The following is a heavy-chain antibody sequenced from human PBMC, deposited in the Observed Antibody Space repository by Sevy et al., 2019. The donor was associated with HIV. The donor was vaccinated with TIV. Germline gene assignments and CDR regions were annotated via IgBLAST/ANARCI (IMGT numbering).Heavy chain of an antibody. D-gene: IGHD3-3*01. V-gene: IGHV4-39*02. Sequence: SETLSLTCTVSGRSFSTSYYWGCVRQPPGKGPEWSGCIHYSGSTYNTTSVKSRVSISVHTPKNSYSLELSSVTAADTVVYYCANMGRGYYFYFELWGQGTLVTVSS. CDR2: IHYSGST. CDR1: GRSFSTSYY. J-gene: IGHJ4*02. CDR3: ANMGRGYYFYFEL.